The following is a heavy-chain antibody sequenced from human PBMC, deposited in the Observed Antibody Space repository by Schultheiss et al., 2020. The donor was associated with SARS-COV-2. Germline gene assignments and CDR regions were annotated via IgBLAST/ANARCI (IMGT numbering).Heavy chain of an antibody. V-gene: IGHV3-30*04. CDR3: ARAQRIQLYYYYYYMDV. D-gene: IGHD5-18*01. J-gene: IGHJ6*03. CDR1: GFTFSSYA. Sequence: GGSLRLSCAASGFTFSSYAMHWVRQAPGKGLEWVAVISYDGSNKYYADSVKGRFTISRDNSKNTLYLQMNSLRAEDTAVYYCARAQRIQLYYYYYYMDVWGKGTTVTVSS. CDR2: ISYDGSNK.